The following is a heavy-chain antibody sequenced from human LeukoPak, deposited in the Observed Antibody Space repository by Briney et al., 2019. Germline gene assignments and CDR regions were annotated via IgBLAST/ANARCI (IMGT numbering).Heavy chain of an antibody. V-gene: IGHV3-7*03. CDR1: GFTFSSYW. CDR3: AKADPSYGSGSFYFGYPSVDY. D-gene: IGHD3-10*01. J-gene: IGHJ4*02. Sequence: GGSLRLSCAASGFTFSSYWMSWVRQAPGKGLEWVANIKQDGSEKYYVDSVKGRFTISRDNAKNSLYLQMNSLRAEDTAVYYCAKADPSYGSGSFYFGYPSVDYWGQGTLVTVSS. CDR2: IKQDGSEK.